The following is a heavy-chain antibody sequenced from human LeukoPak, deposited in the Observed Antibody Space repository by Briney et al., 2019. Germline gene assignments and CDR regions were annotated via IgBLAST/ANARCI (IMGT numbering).Heavy chain of an antibody. D-gene: IGHD3-3*01. J-gene: IGHJ4*02. Sequence: GGSLRLSCAASGFTFSDYYMSWIRQAPGKGLEWVSYISSSGSTIYYADSVKARFTISGDNAKNSLYLQMNSLRAEDTAVYYCARADNPYYDFWSGYYSYYFDYWGQGTLVTVSS. V-gene: IGHV3-11*04. CDR2: ISSSGSTI. CDR3: ARADNPYYDFWSGYYSYYFDY. CDR1: GFTFSDYY.